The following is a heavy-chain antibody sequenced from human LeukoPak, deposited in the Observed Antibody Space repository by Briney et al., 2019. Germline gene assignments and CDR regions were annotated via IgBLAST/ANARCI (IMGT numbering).Heavy chain of an antibody. J-gene: IGHJ4*02. Sequence: GGSLRLSCAASGFTFSSYSMNWVRQAPGKGLEWVSSISSSSSYIYYADSVKGRFIISRDNAKNSLYLQMNSLRAEDTAVYYCARTVVPAAISEYYFDYWGQGTLVTVSS. CDR2: ISSSSSYI. CDR1: GFTFSSYS. D-gene: IGHD2-2*02. CDR3: ARTVVPAAISEYYFDY. V-gene: IGHV3-21*01.